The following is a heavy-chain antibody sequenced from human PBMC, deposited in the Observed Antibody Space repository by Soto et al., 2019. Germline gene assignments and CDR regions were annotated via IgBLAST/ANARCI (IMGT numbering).Heavy chain of an antibody. V-gene: IGHV3-21*01. CDR1: GFTFSSYS. D-gene: IGHD5-18*01. CDR2: ISSSSSYI. CDR3: ASDQPGYSYGYGLGY. Sequence: EVQLVASGGGLVKPGGSLRLSCAASGFTFSSYSMNWVRQAPGKGLEWVSSISSSSSYIYYADSVKGRFTISRDNAKNALYLPMNSQRAEDTAVYFCASDQPGYSYGYGLGYCGQGTLVTVSS. J-gene: IGHJ4*02.